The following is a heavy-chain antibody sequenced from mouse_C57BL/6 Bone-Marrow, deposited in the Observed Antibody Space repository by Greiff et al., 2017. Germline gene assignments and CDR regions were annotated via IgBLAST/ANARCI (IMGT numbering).Heavy chain of an antibody. J-gene: IGHJ1*03. CDR2: IDPENGDT. D-gene: IGHD2-4*01. V-gene: IGHV14-4*01. Sequence: VQLQQSGAELVRPGASVKLSCTASGFNIKDDYMHWVKQRPEQGLEWIGWIDPENGDTEYASKFQGKATITAATYSNTAYLQLSSLTSEDTSVYYCTTFYYDYDGPPYWYFDVWGTGTTVTVSS. CDR1: GFNIKDDY. CDR3: TTFYYDYDGPPYWYFDV.